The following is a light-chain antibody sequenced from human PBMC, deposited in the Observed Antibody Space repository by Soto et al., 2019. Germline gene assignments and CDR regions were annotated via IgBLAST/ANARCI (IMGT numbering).Light chain of an antibody. J-gene: IGKJ4*01. CDR3: QQSYIPPLT. V-gene: IGKV1-39*01. Sequence: DIQMTQSPSSLSASVGDRVTITCRASQNINTYLNWYQQRPGRAPKLLIYAASSLHSGVLSRFSGSGSGTDFTLTISSLQAEDVATYYCQQSYIPPLTFGGGTKVEI. CDR1: QNINTY. CDR2: AAS.